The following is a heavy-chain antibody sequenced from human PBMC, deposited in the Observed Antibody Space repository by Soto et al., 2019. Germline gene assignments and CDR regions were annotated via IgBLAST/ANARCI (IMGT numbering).Heavy chain of an antibody. Sequence: GSLRLSCAASVFTFSSYDMHWVRQAPGKGLEWVAVISYDGSNKYYADSVKGRFTISRDNSKNTLYLQMNSLRAEDTAVYYCARASAAGTPYYYYGMDVWGQGTTVTVSS. J-gene: IGHJ6*02. CDR1: VFTFSSYD. CDR2: ISYDGSNK. CDR3: ARASAAGTPYYYYGMDV. D-gene: IGHD6-13*01. V-gene: IGHV3-30-3*01.